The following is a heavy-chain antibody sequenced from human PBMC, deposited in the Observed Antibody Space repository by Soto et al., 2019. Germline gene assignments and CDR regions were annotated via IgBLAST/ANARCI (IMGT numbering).Heavy chain of an antibody. D-gene: IGHD5-18*01. CDR1: GFTFSSYG. CDR2: IWYDGSNK. V-gene: IGHV3-33*01. CDR3: ARGDTAMVTDY. Sequence: GGSLRLSCAASGFTFSSYGMHWVRQAPGKGLEWVAVIWYDGSNKYYADSVKGRFTISRDNSKNTLYLQVNSLRAEDTAVYYCARGDTAMVTDYWGQGTLVTVSS. J-gene: IGHJ4*02.